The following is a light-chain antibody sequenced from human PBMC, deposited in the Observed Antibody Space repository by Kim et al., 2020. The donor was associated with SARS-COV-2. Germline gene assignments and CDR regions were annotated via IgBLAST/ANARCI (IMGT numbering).Light chain of an antibody. CDR2: AAS. Sequence: ASVAHCALVTRLARHVTTNYVAWFQPKPGQAPNSLIYAASSLATCVPCRFSGSGSGTEFTLTISSLQPEDYAIYYCQQYDVSPLTFGQGTKVDIK. CDR3: QQYDVSPLT. CDR1: HVTTNY. V-gene: IGKV1-16*01. J-gene: IGKJ3*01.